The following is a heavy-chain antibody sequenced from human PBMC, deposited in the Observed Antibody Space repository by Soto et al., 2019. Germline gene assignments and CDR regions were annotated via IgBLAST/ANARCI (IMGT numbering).Heavy chain of an antibody. Sequence: GGSLRLSCAASGFTFSTYAMSWVRQAPGRGLEWVSAASGRAYNSYYADSVKGRFTISRDDSKNTLFLQMSSLRAEDTAVYYCAKGLVDTPEGYYGMDVWGQGTTVTVSS. CDR2: ASGRAYNS. J-gene: IGHJ6*02. CDR3: AKGLVDTPEGYYGMDV. D-gene: IGHD5-18*01. V-gene: IGHV3-23*01. CDR1: GFTFSTYA.